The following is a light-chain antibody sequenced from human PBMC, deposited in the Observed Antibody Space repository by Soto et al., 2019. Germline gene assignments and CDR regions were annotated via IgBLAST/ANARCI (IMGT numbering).Light chain of an antibody. J-gene: IGKJ4*01. V-gene: IGKV1-9*01. CDR3: QQLNGYQLA. Sequence: DIQLTQSPSFLSASVGDTVTITCRASQGMSTYLAWYQQKPGKVPKLLIRSASTLQSGVPPSFSGGGSGTEFTLTISTLQPDDSGIYYCQQLNGYQLAFGGGTNVEIK. CDR2: SAS. CDR1: QGMSTY.